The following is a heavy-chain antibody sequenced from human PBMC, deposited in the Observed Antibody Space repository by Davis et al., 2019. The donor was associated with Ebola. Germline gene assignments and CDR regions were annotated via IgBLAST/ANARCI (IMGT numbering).Heavy chain of an antibody. V-gene: IGHV3-7*03. CDR1: GFSFSSYW. J-gene: IGHJ4*02. Sequence: GGSLRLSCAASGFSFSSYWMSWVRQPPGKGLEWVANIKQDGSEKFYVDSVKGRFTMSRDNAKNSLYLQMNSLRAEDTAVYYCARRGLAISPYWGQGTLVTVPS. D-gene: IGHD2/OR15-2a*01. CDR2: IKQDGSEK. CDR3: ARRGLAISPY.